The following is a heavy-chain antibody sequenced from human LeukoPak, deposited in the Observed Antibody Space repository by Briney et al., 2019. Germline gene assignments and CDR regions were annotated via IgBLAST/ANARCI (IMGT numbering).Heavy chain of an antibody. D-gene: IGHD3-22*01. Sequence: GGSLRLSCAASGFTFSSYAMSWVRQAPGKGLEWVSAISGSGGSTYYADSVKGRFTISRDNSKNTLYLQMNSLRAEDTAVYYCAKGVLNYYDSSGYSIQRAFDIWGQGTMVTVSS. CDR1: GFTFSSYA. J-gene: IGHJ3*02. CDR2: ISGSGGST. V-gene: IGHV3-23*01. CDR3: AKGVLNYYDSSGYSIQRAFDI.